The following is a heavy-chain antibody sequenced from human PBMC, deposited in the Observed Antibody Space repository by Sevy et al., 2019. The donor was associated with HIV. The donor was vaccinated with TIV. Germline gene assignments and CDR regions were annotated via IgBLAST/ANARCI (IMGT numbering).Heavy chain of an antibody. CDR2: ISDNGVST. Sequence: GGSLRLSCSASRFTFSSYALHWVRQAPGKGLEYVSTISDNGVSTYYADSVKGRFTISRDNSKNTLYLQMSSLRAEDTAVYYCVSGGWSEGYYYNEIDYWGQGTLVTVSS. CDR3: VSGGWSEGYYYNEIDY. D-gene: IGHD3-10*01. V-gene: IGHV3-64D*06. CDR1: RFTFSSYA. J-gene: IGHJ4*02.